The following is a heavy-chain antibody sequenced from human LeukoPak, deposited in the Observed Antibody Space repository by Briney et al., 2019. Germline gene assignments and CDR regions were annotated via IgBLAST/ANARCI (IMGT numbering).Heavy chain of an antibody. CDR1: GFAFSVYE. CDR3: ATLTVASSFDY. Sequence: GGSLRLSCAASGFAFSVYEMYWVRQAPGKGLEWVSYISSSGTRYYADSVKGRFTISRDNAKNSLYLQMNSLRAEDTAVYYCATLTVASSFDYWGQGTLVTVSS. J-gene: IGHJ4*02. D-gene: IGHD6-19*01. CDR2: ISSSGTR. V-gene: IGHV3-48*03.